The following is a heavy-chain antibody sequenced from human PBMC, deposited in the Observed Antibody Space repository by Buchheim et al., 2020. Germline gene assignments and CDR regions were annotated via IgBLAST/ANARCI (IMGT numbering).Heavy chain of an antibody. D-gene: IGHD1-14*01. J-gene: IGHJ6*03. CDR1: GFTFSDNY. CDR2: ISNTASTI. CDR3: AKTNYYYYYMDV. Sequence: QVQLVESGGGLVKPGGSLRLSCAASGFTFSDNYMSWIRQAPGKGLELVSYISNTASTIYYADSVKGRFTISRDTASNSLYLQMSSLRAEDTAVYYCAKTNYYYYYMDVWGKGTT. V-gene: IGHV3-11*01.